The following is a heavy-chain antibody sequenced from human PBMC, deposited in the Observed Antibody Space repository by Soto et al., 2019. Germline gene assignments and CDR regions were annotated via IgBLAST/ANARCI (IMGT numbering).Heavy chain of an antibody. CDR1: GFTFSSYG. CDR3: AKDRTKVVPAAMIDY. J-gene: IGHJ4*02. Sequence: PGGSLRLSCAASGFTFSSYGMHWVRQAPGKGLEWVAVISYDGSNKYYADSVKGRFTISRDNSKNTLYLQMNSLRAEDMAVYYCAKDRTKVVPAAMIDYWGQGTLVTVSS. V-gene: IGHV3-30*18. CDR2: ISYDGSNK. D-gene: IGHD2-2*01.